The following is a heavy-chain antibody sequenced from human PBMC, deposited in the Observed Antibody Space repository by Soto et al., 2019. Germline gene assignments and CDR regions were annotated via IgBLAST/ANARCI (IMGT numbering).Heavy chain of an antibody. CDR3: ARPTPSCVSTDCYPFHS. CDR2: MSYSGTT. Sequence: SETLSLTCTVSGGSISSADYYWTWIRQPPGKGLEWIGYMSYSGTTSYNPSLKSRVTMSVDTSKNQFSLRLSSVTAAHTAVYYCARPTPSCVSTDCYPFHS. J-gene: IGHJ5*01. CDR1: GGSISSADYY. D-gene: IGHD2-2*01. V-gene: IGHV4-30-4*01.